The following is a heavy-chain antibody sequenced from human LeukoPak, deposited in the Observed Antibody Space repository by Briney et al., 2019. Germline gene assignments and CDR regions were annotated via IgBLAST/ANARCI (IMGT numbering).Heavy chain of an antibody. Sequence: GGPLRLPCAASGFPFSNAWINWVRQSPGKGLEWVGRIKTTREGGTTDCAAPMRGRFTSSRDDSKDTLYLQMDSRKTEGTAVYYCTARVVTTNVLWGRGTLVSVSS. D-gene: IGHD2-21*02. CDR2: IKTTREGGTT. CDR1: GFPFSNAW. CDR3: TARVVTTNVL. J-gene: IGHJ4*02. V-gene: IGHV3-15*01.